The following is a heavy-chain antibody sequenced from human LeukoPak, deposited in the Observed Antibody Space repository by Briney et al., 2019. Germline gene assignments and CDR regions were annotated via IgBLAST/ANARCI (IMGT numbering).Heavy chain of an antibody. CDR2: LYSGGNS. J-gene: IGHJ4*02. CDR1: GFTVSSYY. CDR3: ARASPGRLYFDY. Sequence: PGGSLRLSCAASGFTVSSYYMTWVRQAPGKGLEWVSVLYSGGNSYYADSVKGRVAISRDNSKNTVFLQMNSVRAEDTAVYYCARASPGRLYFDYWGQGTLVTVSS. V-gene: IGHV3-66*01.